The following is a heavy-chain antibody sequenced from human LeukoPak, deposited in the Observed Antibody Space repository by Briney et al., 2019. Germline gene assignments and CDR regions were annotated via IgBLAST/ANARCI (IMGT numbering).Heavy chain of an antibody. D-gene: IGHD1-26*01. CDR1: GGSFSGYY. J-gene: IGHJ4*02. V-gene: IGHV4-34*01. CDR2: IDHSGST. CDR3: ARDRPPRASGSYSY. Sequence: SETLSLTCAVYGGSFSGYYWSWVRQPPGKGMEWIGEIDHSGSTNYNPSLKSRVTISVDTSKNQFSLKLSSVTAADTAVYYCARDRPPRASGSYSYWGQGTLVTVSS.